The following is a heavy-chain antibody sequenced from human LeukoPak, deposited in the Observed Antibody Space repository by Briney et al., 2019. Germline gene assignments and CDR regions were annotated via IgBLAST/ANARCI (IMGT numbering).Heavy chain of an antibody. J-gene: IGHJ5*02. CDR3: ARPYASTSPNWFDP. V-gene: IGHV4-39*01. CDR1: GGSITSSSYY. D-gene: IGHD2-2*01. CDR2: IYHSGST. Sequence: SETLCLTCTVSGGSITSSSYYWGWICQPPGEGLEWIGNIYHSGSTCYNPSLKSRVTISVDTSKNQFSLKLTSVTAADTAVYYCARPYASTSPNWFDPWGQGTLVTVSS.